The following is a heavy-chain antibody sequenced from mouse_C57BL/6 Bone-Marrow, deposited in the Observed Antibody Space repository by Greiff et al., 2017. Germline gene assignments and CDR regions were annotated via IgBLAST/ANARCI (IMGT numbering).Heavy chain of an antibody. CDR3: TPLYYGGSYFYWYFDV. J-gene: IGHJ1*03. V-gene: IGHV14-4*01. CDR1: GFNIKDDY. D-gene: IGHD1-1*01. CDR2: IDPENGDT. Sequence: EVQLQQSGAELVRPGASVKLSCTASGFNIKDDYMHWVKQRPEQGLEWIGWIDPENGDTEYASKFQGKATITADTSSNTAYLQLSSLTSEDTAVYYCTPLYYGGSYFYWYFDVWGTGTTVTVSS.